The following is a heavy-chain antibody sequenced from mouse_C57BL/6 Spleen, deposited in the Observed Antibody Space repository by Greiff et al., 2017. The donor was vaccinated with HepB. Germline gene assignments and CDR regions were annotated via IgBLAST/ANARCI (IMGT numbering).Heavy chain of an antibody. CDR3: ARWALYDYDLSWFAY. D-gene: IGHD2-4*01. CDR1: GYTFTSYW. CDR2: IHPNSGST. Sequence: QVQLQQPGAELVKPGASVKLSCKASGYTFTSYWMHWVKQRPGQGLEWIGMIHPNSGSTNYNEKFKSKATLTVDKSSSTAYMQLSSLTSEDSAVYYCARWALYDYDLSWFAYWGQGTLVTVSA. J-gene: IGHJ3*01. V-gene: IGHV1-64*01.